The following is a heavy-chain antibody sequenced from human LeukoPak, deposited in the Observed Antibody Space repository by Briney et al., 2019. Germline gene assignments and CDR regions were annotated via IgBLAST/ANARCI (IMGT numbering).Heavy chain of an antibody. V-gene: IGHV3-48*03. CDR2: ISGSDSTV. CDR3: ARRFDL. CDR1: GFTLSSYQ. Sequence: GGSLRLSCVASGFTLSSYQMNWVRQAPGKGLEWASSISGSDSTVYYADSVRGRFTISRDSAKNSMYLQMSSLRAEDTALYYCARRFDLWGRGTLVTVSS. J-gene: IGHJ2*01.